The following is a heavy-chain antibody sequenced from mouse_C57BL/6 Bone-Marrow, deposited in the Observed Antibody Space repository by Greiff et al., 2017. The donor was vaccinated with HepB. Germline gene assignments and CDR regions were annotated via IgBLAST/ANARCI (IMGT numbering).Heavy chain of an antibody. V-gene: IGHV5-6*01. CDR2: ISSGGSYT. J-gene: IGHJ3*01. D-gene: IGHD2-12*01. CDR1: GFTFSSYG. Sequence: EVQLVESGGDLVKPGGSLKLSCAASGFTFSSYGMSWVRQTPDKRLEWVATISSGGSYTYYPDSVKGRFTISRDNAKNTLYLQMSSLKSEDTAMYYCAIPRYPNSAWFAYWGQGTLVTVSA. CDR3: AIPRYPNSAWFAY.